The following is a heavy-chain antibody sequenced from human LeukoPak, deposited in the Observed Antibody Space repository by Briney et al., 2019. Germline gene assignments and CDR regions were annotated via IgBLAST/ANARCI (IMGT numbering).Heavy chain of an antibody. V-gene: IGHV3-11*01. CDR3: ARQKAPYYDTSGYYYAWDAFDI. D-gene: IGHD3-22*01. J-gene: IGHJ3*02. CDR2: ISSSGSTI. Sequence: GGSLRLSCAASGFTFSDYYMSWIRQAPGMGLEWVSYISSSGSTIYYADSVKGRFTISRDNAKNPLYLQMNSLRAEDTAVYYCARQKAPYYDTSGYYYAWDAFDIWGQGTMVTVSS. CDR1: GFTFSDYY.